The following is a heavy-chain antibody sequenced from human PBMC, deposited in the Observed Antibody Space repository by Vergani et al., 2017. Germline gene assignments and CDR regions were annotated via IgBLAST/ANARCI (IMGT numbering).Heavy chain of an antibody. D-gene: IGHD4-11*01. CDR1: GFTFSSYA. CDR3: ARDKRTYSNYEKVYYYYYMDV. V-gene: IGHV3-30*01. J-gene: IGHJ6*03. Sequence: VQLVESGGGLVQPGGSLRLSCAASGFTFSSYAMHWVRQAPGKGLEWVAVISYDGSNKYYADSVKGRFTISRDNSKNTLYLQMNSLRAEDTAVYYCARDKRTYSNYEKVYYYYYMDVWGKGTTVTVSS. CDR2: ISYDGSNK.